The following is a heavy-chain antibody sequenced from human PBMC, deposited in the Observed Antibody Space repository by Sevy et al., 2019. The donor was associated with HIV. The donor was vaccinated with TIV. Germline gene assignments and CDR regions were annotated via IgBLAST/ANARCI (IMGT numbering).Heavy chain of an antibody. V-gene: IGHV6-1*01. D-gene: IGHD6-13*01. CDR3: ARVNLGYSSSWYLGWFDP. Sequence: SQTLSLTCAISGDSVSSNSAAWNWIRQSPSRGLEWLGRTYYRSKWYNDYAVSVKSRITINPDTSKNQFSLQLNSVTPEDTAVYYCARVNLGYSSSWYLGWFDPWGQGTLVTVSS. CDR1: GDSVSSNSAA. CDR2: TYYRSKWYN. J-gene: IGHJ5*02.